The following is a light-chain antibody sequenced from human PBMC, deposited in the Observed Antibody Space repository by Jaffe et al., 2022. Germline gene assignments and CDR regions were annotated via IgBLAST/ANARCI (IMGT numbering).Light chain of an antibody. CDR1: SSDVGAYNY. Sequence: QSALTQPASVSGSPGQSITISCTGTSSDVGAYNYVSWYQQHPGKAPKLMIYDVNYRPSGISNRFSGSKSGNTASLTISGLQAEDEADYYCSSYTTNNTPVFGGGTKLTVL. CDR2: DVN. V-gene: IGLV2-14*03. CDR3: SSYTTNNTPV. J-gene: IGLJ2*01.